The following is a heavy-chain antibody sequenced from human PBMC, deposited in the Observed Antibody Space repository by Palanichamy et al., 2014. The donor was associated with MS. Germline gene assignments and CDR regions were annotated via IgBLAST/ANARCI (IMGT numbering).Heavy chain of an antibody. D-gene: IGHD6-6*01. J-gene: IGHJ4*02. Sequence: QVQFVQSGAEVKKPGASVKVSCKASGYTFDNYYIHWVRQAPGQGLEWVDMINPAGGSATYPQKFQGRVTVTRDTSATTVYVDLYRLTSDDTAVYYCARGNSSSGLDYWGQGTLVTVSS. V-gene: IGHV1-46*02. CDR3: ARGNSSSGLDY. CDR2: INPAGGSA. CDR1: GYTFDNYY.